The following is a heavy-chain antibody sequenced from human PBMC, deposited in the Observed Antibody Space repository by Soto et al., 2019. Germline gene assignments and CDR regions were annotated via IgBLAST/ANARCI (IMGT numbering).Heavy chain of an antibody. Sequence: SEKLPHTYTVSGGSISSYYWSWIRQSPGKGLEWIGYIYYSGSTNYNPSLKSRVTISVDTSKNQFSLKLSSVTAADTAGYYCARGCLYCRGDCYPSHGDDGGKGPLVTVS. J-gene: IGHJ4*02. CDR1: GGSISSYY. CDR2: IYYSGST. V-gene: IGHV4-59*01. D-gene: IGHD2-21*02. CDR3: ARGCLYCRGDCYPSHGDD.